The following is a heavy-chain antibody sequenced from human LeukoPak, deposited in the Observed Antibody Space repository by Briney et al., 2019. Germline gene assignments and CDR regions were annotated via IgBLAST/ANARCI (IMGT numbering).Heavy chain of an antibody. CDR1: GFTFDDYT. D-gene: IGHD2-8*01. CDR3: VKVARAGIYARYFDY. Sequence: PGGSLRLSCAASGFTFDDYTMHWVRQGPGKGLEWVSLISWDGGSSFYAGSVRGRFTISRDNSKNSLYLQMNSLRTEDTALYYCVKVARAGIYARYFDYWGQGTLVTVSS. CDR2: ISWDGGSS. J-gene: IGHJ4*02. V-gene: IGHV3-43*01.